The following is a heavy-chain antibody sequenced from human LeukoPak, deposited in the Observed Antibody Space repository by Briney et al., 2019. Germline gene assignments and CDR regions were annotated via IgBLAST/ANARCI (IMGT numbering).Heavy chain of an antibody. CDR1: GFTFSTSV. Sequence: GGSLRLSCAASGFTFSTSVMHWVRQAPGKGLEYVSGIGSNGGSTYYVSSVKGRFTITRDNSKNTLYLQMGSLRSEDMAVYYCARVARAGFYAFDIWGQGTTVTVPS. CDR2: IGSNGGST. D-gene: IGHD3-10*01. CDR3: ARVARAGFYAFDI. V-gene: IGHV3-64*01. J-gene: IGHJ3*02.